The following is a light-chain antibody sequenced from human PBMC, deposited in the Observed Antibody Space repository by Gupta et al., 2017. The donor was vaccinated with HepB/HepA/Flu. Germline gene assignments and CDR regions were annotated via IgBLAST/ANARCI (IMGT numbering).Light chain of an antibody. CDR2: GNN. J-gene: IGLJ1*01. V-gene: IGLV1-40*01. Sequence: QSALSQPPSVSGAPGQSVTIPCTGSSTNIGAGYGGNWYQKLPVEAPKLLIYGNNNRATVVPDRFSGSKSGTSASLAITGIQAEDEADYYCQSYDSSLSGYVFGTGTKVTVL. CDR1: STNIGAGYG. CDR3: QSYDSSLSGYV.